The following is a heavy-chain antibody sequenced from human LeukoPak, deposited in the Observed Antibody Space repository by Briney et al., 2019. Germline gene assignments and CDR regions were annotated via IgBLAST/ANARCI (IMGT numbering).Heavy chain of an antibody. D-gene: IGHD3-22*01. CDR3: AKDTQQITMIVVVITAFDY. V-gene: IGHV3-23*01. Sequence: GGSLRLSCAASGFTFSSYAMSWVRQAPGKGLEWVSAISGSGGSTYYADSVKGRFTISRVNSKNTLYLQMNSLRAEDTAVYYCAKDTQQITMIVVVITAFDYWGQGTLVTVSS. CDR2: ISGSGGST. J-gene: IGHJ4*02. CDR1: GFTFSSYA.